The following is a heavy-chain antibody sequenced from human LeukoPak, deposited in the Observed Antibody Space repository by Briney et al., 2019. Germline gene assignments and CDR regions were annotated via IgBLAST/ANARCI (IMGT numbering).Heavy chain of an antibody. J-gene: IGHJ4*02. CDR2: INPNSGGT. D-gene: IGHD5-18*01. CDR3: AREYSYGYYFDS. V-gene: IGHV1-2*02. CDR1: GYTFTGYY. Sequence: ASVTVSCKASGYTFTGYYMHWVRQAPGQGLEWMGWINPNSGGTNYAQSFQGRVTMTRDTSITTAYMELSGLRSDDTAVYYCAREYSYGYYFDSWGQGTLVTVSS.